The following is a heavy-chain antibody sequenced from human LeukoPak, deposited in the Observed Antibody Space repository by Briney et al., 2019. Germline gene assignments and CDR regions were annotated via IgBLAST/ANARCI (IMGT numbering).Heavy chain of an antibody. CDR2: IYISGSGST. CDR3: AREAAAGTVDY. V-gene: IGHV4-4*07. Sequence: SETLSLTCTVSGGSISSYYWSWIRQPAGKGLEWIGRIYISGSGSTNYNPSLKSRVTMSVDTSKNQFSLKLSSVTAADTAVYYCAREAAAGTVDYWGQGTLVTVSS. J-gene: IGHJ4*02. D-gene: IGHD6-13*01. CDR1: GGSISSYY.